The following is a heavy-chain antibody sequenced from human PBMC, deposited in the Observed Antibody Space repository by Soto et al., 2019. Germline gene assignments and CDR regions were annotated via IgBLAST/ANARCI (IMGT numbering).Heavy chain of an antibody. D-gene: IGHD6-13*01. J-gene: IGHJ6*02. CDR3: ATPSSWYYYYGMDV. Sequence: GGSLRLSCAASGFTFSSYGMHWVRQAPGKGLEWVAVISYDGSNKYYADSVKGRFTISRDNSKNTLYLQMNSLRAEDTAVYYCATPSSWYYYYGMDVWGQGTTVTVSS. CDR2: ISYDGSNK. CDR1: GFTFSSYG. V-gene: IGHV3-30*03.